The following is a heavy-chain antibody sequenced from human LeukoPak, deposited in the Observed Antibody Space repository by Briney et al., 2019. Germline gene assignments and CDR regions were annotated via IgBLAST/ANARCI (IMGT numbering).Heavy chain of an antibody. CDR2: INWNGGRT. Sequence: GGSLRLSCAASGFTFDDYGMSWVRRGPGKGLEWVSGINWNGGRTGYADSVKGRFTISRDNAKNSLYLQMNSLRAEDTAVYYCARDLGQYYDTSDNWFDPWGQGTLVTVSS. V-gene: IGHV3-20*04. J-gene: IGHJ5*02. CDR3: ARDLGQYYDTSDNWFDP. D-gene: IGHD3-22*01. CDR1: GFTFDDYG.